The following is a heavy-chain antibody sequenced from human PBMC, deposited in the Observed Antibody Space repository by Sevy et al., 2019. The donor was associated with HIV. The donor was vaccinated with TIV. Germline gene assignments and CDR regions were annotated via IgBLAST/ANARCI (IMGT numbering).Heavy chain of an antibody. V-gene: IGHV1-8*03. CDR1: GYTFTSYD. CDR3: ARRLYGSGSYYRKRAESYYYYMDV. Sequence: ASVKVSCKASGYTFTSYDINWVRQATGQGLEWMGWMNPNSGNTGYAQKFQGRVTITRNTSISTAYMELSSLRSEDTAVYYCARRLYGSGSYYRKRAESYYYYMDVWGKGTTVTVSS. D-gene: IGHD3-10*01. J-gene: IGHJ6*03. CDR2: MNPNSGNT.